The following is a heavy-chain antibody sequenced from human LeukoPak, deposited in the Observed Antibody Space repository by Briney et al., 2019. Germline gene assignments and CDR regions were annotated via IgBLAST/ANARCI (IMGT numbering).Heavy chain of an antibody. CDR2: IYYSGST. J-gene: IGHJ4*02. CDR3: ARVSGSYIDY. V-gene: IGHV4-59*01. Sequence: SETLSLTCTVSGGSISSYYWSWIRQPPGKGLEWIGYIYYSGSTNYNPSLKSRVTIPVDTSKNQFSLKLSSVTAADTAVYYCARVSGSYIDYWGQGTLVTVSS. CDR1: GGSISSYY. D-gene: IGHD1-26*01.